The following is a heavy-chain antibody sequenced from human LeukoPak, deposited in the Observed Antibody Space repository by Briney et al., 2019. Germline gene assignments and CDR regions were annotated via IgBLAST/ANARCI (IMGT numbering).Heavy chain of an antibody. CDR2: IYSGGST. J-gene: IGHJ4*02. D-gene: IGHD7-27*01. CDR3: VGIRPLHDHERVGRDFDY. V-gene: IGHV3-53*01. CDR1: GFTVSSNY. Sequence: GGSLRLSCAASGFTVSSNYMSWVRQAPGKGLEWVSVIYSGGSTYYADSVKGRFTISRDNSKNTLYLQMNSLRAEDTAVYYCVGIRPLHDHERVGRDFDYWGQGTLVTVSS.